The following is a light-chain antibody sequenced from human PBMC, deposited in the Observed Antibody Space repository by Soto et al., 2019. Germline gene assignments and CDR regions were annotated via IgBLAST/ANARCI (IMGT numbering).Light chain of an antibody. Sequence: DIVLTQTPLSSPVTLGQPASFSCRSSRSLLHSDGNTCLSWLHQRPGQPPRLLIYQISKRLSGVPDRFSGSGAGTSFTLKISRVEAQDVGIYFCMQSLQLRTFGQGTKVDIK. CDR3: MQSLQLRT. J-gene: IGKJ1*01. V-gene: IGKV2-24*01. CDR1: RSLLHSDGNTC. CDR2: QIS.